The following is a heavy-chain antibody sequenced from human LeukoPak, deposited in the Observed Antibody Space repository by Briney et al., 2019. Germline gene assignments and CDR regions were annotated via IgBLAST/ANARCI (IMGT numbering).Heavy chain of an antibody. CDR1: GFIFSNYG. J-gene: IGHJ5*02. V-gene: IGHV3-30*02. D-gene: IGHD3-10*01. CDR2: IRYDGSHK. CDR3: AKDLLKEGSCGSGIDWFDP. Sequence: GGSLRLSCAASGFIFSNYGMHWVRQAPGKGLEWVSFIRYDGSHKHYADSVKGRFTISRENSKKTLYLQMNSLRPEDTAMYYCAKDLLKEGSCGSGIDWFDPWGQGAQVTVSS.